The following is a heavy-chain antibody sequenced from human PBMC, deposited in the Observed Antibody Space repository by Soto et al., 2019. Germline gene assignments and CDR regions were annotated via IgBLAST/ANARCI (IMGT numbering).Heavy chain of an antibody. CDR3: ARVGVMITFGGVIVYDAFDI. D-gene: IGHD3-16*02. CDR2: MNPNSGNT. J-gene: IGHJ3*02. Sequence: ASVKVSCKASGYTFTSYDINWVRQATGQGLEWMGWMNPNSGNTGYAQKFQGRVTMTRNTSISTAYMELSSLRSEDTAVYYCARVGVMITFGGVIVYDAFDIWGQGTMVTAS. V-gene: IGHV1-8*01. CDR1: GYTFTSYD.